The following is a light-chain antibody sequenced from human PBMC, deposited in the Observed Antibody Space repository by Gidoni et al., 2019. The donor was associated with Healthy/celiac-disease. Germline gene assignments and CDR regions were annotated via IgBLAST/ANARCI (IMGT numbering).Light chain of an antibody. J-gene: IGKJ3*01. CDR2: DAS. V-gene: IGKV3-11*01. Sequence: EIVLTQSPATLSLYPGERATLSCRASQSGSSYLACYQQTPGQAPRLLIYDASNRSTGIPARFSVSVSVTDFTLSIFSLEPVYFAFYSCQQRSIWPPFTFGPGTKVDIK. CDR1: QSGSSY. CDR3: QQRSIWPPFT.